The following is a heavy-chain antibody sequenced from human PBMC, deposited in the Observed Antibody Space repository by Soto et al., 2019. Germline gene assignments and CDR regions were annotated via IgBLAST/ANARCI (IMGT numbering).Heavy chain of an antibody. J-gene: IGHJ4*02. V-gene: IGHV4-59*01. CDR1: GGSISSYY. CDR3: ARGEGYYYGSGSYYYFDY. D-gene: IGHD3-10*01. CDR2: IYYSGST. Sequence: QVQLQESGPGLVKPSETLSLTCTVSGGSISSYYWSWIRQPPGKGLEWIGYIYYSGSTNYNPSLKSRVTISVDTSKNQFSLKLSSVTAADTAVYYCARGEGYYYGSGSYYYFDYWGQGTLVTVSS.